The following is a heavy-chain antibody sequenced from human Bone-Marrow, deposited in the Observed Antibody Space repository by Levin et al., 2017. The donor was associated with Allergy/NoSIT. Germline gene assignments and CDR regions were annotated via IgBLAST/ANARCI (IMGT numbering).Heavy chain of an antibody. Sequence: GESLKISCKASGYIFSSPYIHWVRQAPGQGLEWMGLINPSGYSTIYAQKFQGRVTMTGDTSTSTVYMELSRLRSEDTAIYYCARVRQAFCSGRSCYGAFNYWGQGTLVTVSS. CDR3: ARVRQAFCSGRSCYGAFNY. J-gene: IGHJ4*02. V-gene: IGHV1-46*01. CDR2: INPSGYST. D-gene: IGHD2-15*01. CDR1: GYIFSSPY.